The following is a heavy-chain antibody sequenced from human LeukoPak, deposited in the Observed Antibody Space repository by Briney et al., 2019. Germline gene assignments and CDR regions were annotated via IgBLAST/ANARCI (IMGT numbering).Heavy chain of an antibody. V-gene: IGHV1-18*01. CDR3: ARDSTVFGVVYAIDY. Sequence: ASVKVSCKASSYTFTSYGISWVRQAPGQGLEWMGWISGYNGNTNYAQKFQDRVIMTTDTSTSTAYMELRSLRSDDTAVYYCARDSTVFGVVYAIDYWGQGTLVTVSS. J-gene: IGHJ4*02. CDR1: SYTFTSYG. D-gene: IGHD3-3*01. CDR2: ISGYNGNT.